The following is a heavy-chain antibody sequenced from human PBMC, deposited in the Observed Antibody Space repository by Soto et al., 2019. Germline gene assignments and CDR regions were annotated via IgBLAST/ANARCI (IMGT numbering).Heavy chain of an antibody. CDR3: ARGPAYCGGACYSSLNFDF. J-gene: IGHJ4*02. D-gene: IGHD2-21*02. Sequence: QVQLQESGPGLVKPSQTLSLTCTVSGDSISSGNFYWSWIRQPPGKGLEWIGYIYYSGSTYYNPSLKSRLTISECTSKNQFSLKLNSVTAADTAVYYCARGPAYCGGACYSSLNFDFWGQGALVTVSS. V-gene: IGHV4-30-4*01. CDR1: GDSISSGNFY. CDR2: IYYSGST.